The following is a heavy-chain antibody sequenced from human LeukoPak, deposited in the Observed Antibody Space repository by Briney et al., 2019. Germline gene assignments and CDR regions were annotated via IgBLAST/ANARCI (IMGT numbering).Heavy chain of an antibody. V-gene: IGHV3-7*01. J-gene: IGHJ6*03. Sequence: PGGSLRLSCAASGFTFSSYWMSWVRQAPGKGLEWVANIKQDGSEKYYVDSVKGRFTIPRDNAKNSLYLQMNSLRAEDTAVYYCARIFGPRWGMYYYYYYMDVWGKGTTVTVSS. CDR2: IKQDGSEK. D-gene: IGHD2-8*02. CDR1: GFTFSSYW. CDR3: ARIFGPRWGMYYYYYYMDV.